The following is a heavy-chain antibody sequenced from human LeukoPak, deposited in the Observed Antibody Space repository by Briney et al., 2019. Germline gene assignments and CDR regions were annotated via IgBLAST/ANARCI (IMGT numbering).Heavy chain of an antibody. CDR2: IHYTGDT. CDR1: GGSMRNHY. Sequence: SETLSLTCTVSGGSMRNHYWSWFRQPPGKGLEWIACIHYTGDTSYNPSLTSPASISVDTTKNQLSLKLTSVTAADTAVYYCARDGARLTGTYGMDVWGQGTTVTVSS. D-gene: IGHD6-6*01. J-gene: IGHJ6*02. CDR3: ARDGARLTGTYGMDV. V-gene: IGHV4-59*11.